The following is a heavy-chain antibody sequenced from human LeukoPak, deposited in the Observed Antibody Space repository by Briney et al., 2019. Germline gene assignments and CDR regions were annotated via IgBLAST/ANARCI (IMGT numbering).Heavy chain of an antibody. Sequence: GESLKISCKASGYTFTSYGISWVRQAPGQGLEWMGWISAYNGNTNYAQKLQGRVTMTTDTSTCTAYMELRSLRSDDTAVYYCAREKPRALDYWGQGTLVTVSS. J-gene: IGHJ4*02. V-gene: IGHV1-18*01. CDR3: AREKPRALDY. CDR1: GYTFTSYG. CDR2: ISAYNGNT.